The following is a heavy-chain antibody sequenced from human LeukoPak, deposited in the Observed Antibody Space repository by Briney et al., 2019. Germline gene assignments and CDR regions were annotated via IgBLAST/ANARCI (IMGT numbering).Heavy chain of an antibody. D-gene: IGHD6-19*01. V-gene: IGHV5-51*01. CDR3: ARISSGWYSSGMDV. J-gene: IGHJ6*02. CDR2: IYPGDSDT. Sequence: GESLKISCQASGYTFTNYWIGWVRQMPGKGLEWMGIIYPGDSDTKYSPSFQGHVTISADKSISTAYLQWSSLKASDTAMYYCARISSGWYSSGMDVWGQGTTVTVSS. CDR1: GYTFTNYW.